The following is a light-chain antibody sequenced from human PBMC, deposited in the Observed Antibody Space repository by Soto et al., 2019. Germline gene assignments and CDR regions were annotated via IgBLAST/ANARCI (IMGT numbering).Light chain of an antibody. V-gene: IGKV3-11*01. CDR2: DSS. J-gene: IGKJ5*01. Sequence: EVELTQSPATVSLSPGETATLSCRASQSVDKFLAWYQQRPGQPPRLLIFDSSNRATGVPVRFSGSGSGTVFTLTNGSLEPEDSAVYYCQQRKHWPPITFGQGTRLEIK. CDR1: QSVDKF. CDR3: QQRKHWPPIT.